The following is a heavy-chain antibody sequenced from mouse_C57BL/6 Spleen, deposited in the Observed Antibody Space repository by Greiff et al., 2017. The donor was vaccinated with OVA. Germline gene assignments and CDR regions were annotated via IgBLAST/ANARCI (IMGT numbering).Heavy chain of an antibody. CDR1: GFTFSDYG. CDR2: ISSGSSTI. CDR3: ARALLTYFDY. D-gene: IGHD4-1*01. V-gene: IGHV5-17*01. Sequence: EVKLMESGGGLVKPGGSLKLSCAASGFTFSDYGMHWVRQAPEKGLEWVAYISSGSSTIYYADTVKGRFTISRDNAKNTLFLQMTSLRSEDTAMYYCARALLTYFDYWGQGTTLTVSS. J-gene: IGHJ2*01.